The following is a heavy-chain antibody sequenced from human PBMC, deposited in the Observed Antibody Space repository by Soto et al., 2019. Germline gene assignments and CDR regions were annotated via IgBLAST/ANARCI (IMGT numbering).Heavy chain of an antibody. J-gene: IGHJ4*02. V-gene: IGHV3-53*01. D-gene: IGHD6-13*01. Sequence: EVQLVESGGGLIQPGGSLRLSCAASGFTVSSNYMSWVRQAPGKGLEWVSLIHTGDTTYYADSVKGRFTISRDNSKTTLYLQMNSRRAEDTAVYYCAGRSLSGSWTNFTHWGQGTLVTVSS. CDR3: AGRSLSGSWTNFTH. CDR1: GFTVSSNY. CDR2: IHTGDTT.